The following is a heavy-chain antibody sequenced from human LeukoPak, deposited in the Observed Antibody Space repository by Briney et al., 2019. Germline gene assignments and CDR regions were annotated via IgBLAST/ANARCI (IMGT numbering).Heavy chain of an antibody. CDR2: IKQDGSEK. J-gene: IGHJ4*02. D-gene: IGHD2-21*01. Sequence: PGGSLRLSCAASGFTFSSYWMSWVRQAPGKGLEWVANIKQDGSEKYYVDSVKGRFTISRDNAKNSLYLQMNSLRAEDTAVYYCASFTSILWWWLDYWGQGTLVTVSS. V-gene: IGHV3-7*01. CDR1: GFTFSSYW. CDR3: ASFTSILWWWLDY.